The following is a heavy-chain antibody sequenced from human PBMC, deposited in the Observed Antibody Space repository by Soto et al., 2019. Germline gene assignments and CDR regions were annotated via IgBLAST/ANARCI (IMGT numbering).Heavy chain of an antibody. V-gene: IGHV1-69*12. CDR3: ASPPIVATIVNDYYGMDV. CDR1: GGTFSSYA. J-gene: IGHJ6*02. Sequence: QVQLVQSGAEVKKPGSSVKVSCKASGGTFSSYAISWVRQAPGQGLEWMGGIISIYGTADYEQKFQGRVTITADESTSTAYMELSSVRSEDTAVYYCASPPIVATIVNDYYGMDVWGQGTTVTVSS. CDR2: IISIYGTA. D-gene: IGHD5-12*01.